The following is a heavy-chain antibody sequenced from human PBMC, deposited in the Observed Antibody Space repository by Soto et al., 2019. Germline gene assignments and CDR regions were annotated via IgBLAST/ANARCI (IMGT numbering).Heavy chain of an antibody. V-gene: IGHV1-8*01. CDR2: MNPNSGNT. D-gene: IGHD3-3*01. CDR1: GYTFTSYD. Sequence: EASVKVSCKASGYTFTSYDINWVRQATGQGLEWMGWMNPNSGNTGYAQKFQGRVTMTRNTSISTAYMELSSLRSEDTAVYYCARGPPYYDFWSGYNIDYWGQGTLVTVSS. CDR3: ARGPPYYDFWSGYNIDY. J-gene: IGHJ4*02.